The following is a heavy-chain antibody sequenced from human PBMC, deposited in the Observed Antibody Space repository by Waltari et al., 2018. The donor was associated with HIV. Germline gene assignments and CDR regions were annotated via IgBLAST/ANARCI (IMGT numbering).Heavy chain of an antibody. CDR1: GFTFRSSA. D-gene: IGHD3-10*01. Sequence: LLESGGNLVQPGGSLTLSCAASGFTFRSSAMPLVRQAPGKGLEWVSGISGSGGDTLFADSVKGRFTISRDASTVYLSMNRLTAEDTAVYYCAKVGLSGRWLLRRPFYFDYWGQGILVTVSS. CDR2: ISGSGGDT. J-gene: IGHJ4*02. CDR3: AKVGLSGRWLLRRPFYFDY. V-gene: IGHV3-23*01.